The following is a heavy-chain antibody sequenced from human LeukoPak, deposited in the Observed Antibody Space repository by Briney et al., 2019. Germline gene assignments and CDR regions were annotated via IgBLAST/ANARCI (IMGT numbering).Heavy chain of an antibody. J-gene: IGHJ4*02. D-gene: IGHD6-6*01. CDR3: AKRGPIYSSSPGNHFDY. CDR1: GFTFSSYA. V-gene: IGHV3-23*01. Sequence: GGSLRLSCAASGFTFSSYAMSWVRQAPGKGLEWVSAISGSGGSTYYADSVKGRFTISRDNSKNTLYLQMNSLRAEDTAVYYCAKRGPIYSSSPGNHFDYWGQGTLVTVSS. CDR2: ISGSGGST.